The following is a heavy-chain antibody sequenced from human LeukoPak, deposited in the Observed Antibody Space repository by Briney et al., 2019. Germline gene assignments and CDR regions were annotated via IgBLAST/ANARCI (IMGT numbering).Heavy chain of an antibody. CDR2: IYYSGST. CDR1: GGSISSSSYY. V-gene: IGHV4-39*02. Sequence: SGTLSLTCTVSGGSISSSSYYWGWIRQPPGKGLEWIGSIYYSGSTYYNPSLKSRVTISVDTSKNQFSLKLSSVTAADTAVYYCARDRGGWELLSYDYWGQGTLVTVSS. CDR3: ARDRGGWELLSYDY. D-gene: IGHD1-26*01. J-gene: IGHJ4*02.